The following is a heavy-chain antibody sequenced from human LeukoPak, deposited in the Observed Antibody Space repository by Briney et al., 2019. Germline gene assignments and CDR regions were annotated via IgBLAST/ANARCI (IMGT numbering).Heavy chain of an antibody. CDR3: ARADYGSGTKGWYFDY. CDR2: ISVYNGNT. Sequence: GASVKVSCKASGYTFTTYGISWVRQAPGQGLEWMGWISVYNGNTNYAQKFQGRVTMTTDTSTNTTYMEPRSLISDDTAVYYCARADYGSGTKGWYFDYWGQGTLVTVSS. CDR1: GYTFTTYG. D-gene: IGHD3-10*01. V-gene: IGHV1-18*01. J-gene: IGHJ4*02.